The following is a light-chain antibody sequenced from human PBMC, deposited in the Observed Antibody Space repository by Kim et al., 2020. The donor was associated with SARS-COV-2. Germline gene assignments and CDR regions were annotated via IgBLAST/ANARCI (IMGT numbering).Light chain of an antibody. CDR1: QSVSSSY. V-gene: IGKV3-20*01. J-gene: IGKJ2*01. CDR3: QQYGSSPPYT. Sequence: SPGERATRSGRASQSVSSSYLAWYQQKPGQAPRLLIYGASSRATGIPDRSSGSGSGTEFSLTISRLEPEDFAVYYCQQYGSSPPYTFGQGTKLEIK. CDR2: GAS.